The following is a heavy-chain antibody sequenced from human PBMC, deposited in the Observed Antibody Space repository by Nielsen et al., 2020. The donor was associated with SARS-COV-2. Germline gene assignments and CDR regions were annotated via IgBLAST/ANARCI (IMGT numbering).Heavy chain of an antibody. J-gene: IGHJ4*02. D-gene: IGHD3-3*01. V-gene: IGHV3-48*03. Sequence: GESLKISCAASGFTFSSYEMNWVRQAPGKGLEWVSYISSSGSTIYYADSVKGRFTISRDNAKNSLYLQMNSLRAEDTAVYYCASMVVVPAAIPYYDFWSGYNYYFDYWGQGTLVTVSS. CDR1: GFTFSSYE. CDR3: ASMVVVPAAIPYYDFWSGYNYYFDY. CDR2: ISSSGSTI.